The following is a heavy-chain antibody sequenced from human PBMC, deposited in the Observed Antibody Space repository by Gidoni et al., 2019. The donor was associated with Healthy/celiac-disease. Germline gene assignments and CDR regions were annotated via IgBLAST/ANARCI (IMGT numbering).Heavy chain of an antibody. CDR3: ASLTGLQDAFDI. V-gene: IGHV3-48*03. CDR2: ISSSGSTI. CDR1: GFTFSSYE. Sequence: EVQLVESGGGLVQPGGSLGLSCAASGFTFSSYEMNWVRQAPGKGLEWVSYISSSGSTIYYADSVKGRFTISRDNAKNSLYLQMNSLRAEDTAVYYCASLTGLQDAFDIWGQGTMVTVSS. J-gene: IGHJ3*02. D-gene: IGHD7-27*01.